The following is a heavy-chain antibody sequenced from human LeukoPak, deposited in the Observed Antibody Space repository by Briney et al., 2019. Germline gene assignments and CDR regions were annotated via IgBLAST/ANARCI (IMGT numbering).Heavy chain of an antibody. D-gene: IGHD1-26*01. Sequence: SVKVSCKASGGTFSSYAISWVRQAPGQGLEWMGRIIPILGIANYAQKFQGRVTITADKSTSTAYMELSSPRSEDTAVYYCARDASGSYYSGYWGQGTLVTVSS. V-gene: IGHV1-69*04. CDR2: IIPILGIA. J-gene: IGHJ4*02. CDR3: ARDASGSYYSGY. CDR1: GGTFSSYA.